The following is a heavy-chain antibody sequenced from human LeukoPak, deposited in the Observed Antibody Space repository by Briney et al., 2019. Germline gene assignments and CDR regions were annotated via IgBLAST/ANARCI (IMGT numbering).Heavy chain of an antibody. V-gene: IGHV3-30*18. CDR2: ISYDGSIK. D-gene: IGHD4-17*01. CDR3: AKKSATYGDYATQDY. J-gene: IGHJ4*02. Sequence: GGTLRLSCAASGFTFSSYGMSWVRQAPGKGLEWVAVISYDGSIKYYADSVKGRFTVSRDNSKNTLYLQMNSLRAEDTAVYYCAKKSATYGDYATQDYWGQGTLVTVSS. CDR1: GFTFSSYG.